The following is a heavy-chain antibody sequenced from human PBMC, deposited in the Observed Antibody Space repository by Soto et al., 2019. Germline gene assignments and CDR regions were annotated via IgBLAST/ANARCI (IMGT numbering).Heavy chain of an antibody. CDR3: ATPSGLLGQYSALPDN. D-gene: IGHD5-12*01. J-gene: IGHJ4*02. Sequence: SVKVSCKASGGTFSHSTVAWVRQAPGHRPEWMGMIIPMFGSTNSAQKFRDGVTFSADTYTNTAYMELSSLRSEDTAVYYCATPSGLLGQYSALPDNWGQGTLVT. V-gene: IGHV1-69*08. CDR1: GGTFSHST. CDR2: IIPMFGST.